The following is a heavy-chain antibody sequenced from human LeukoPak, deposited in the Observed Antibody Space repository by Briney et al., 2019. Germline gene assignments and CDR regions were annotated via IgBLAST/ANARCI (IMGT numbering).Heavy chain of an antibody. CDR3: AKGPPQYYYYYYMDV. CDR2: IIPIFCTA. CDR1: GGTFSSYA. Sequence: SVKLSCNASGGTFSSYAISWLRQAPGQGLEWMGGIIPIFCTANYTQYYPGRVTSTSDESRSTAYMAMSRLRSEDTAVYYCAKGPPQYYYYYYMDV. V-gene: IGHV1-69*01. J-gene: IGHJ6*03.